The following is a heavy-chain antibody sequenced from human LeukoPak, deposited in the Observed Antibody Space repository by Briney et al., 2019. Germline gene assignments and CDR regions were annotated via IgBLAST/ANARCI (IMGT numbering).Heavy chain of an antibody. Sequence: KPSETPSLTCAVYGGSFSGYYWSWIRQPPGKGLEWIGEINHSGSTNYNPSLKSRVTISVDTSKNQFSLKLSSVTAADTAVYYCARVIVENYDFWSGYYWAYYYGMDVWGQGTTVTVSS. J-gene: IGHJ6*02. CDR1: GGSFSGYY. CDR3: ARVIVENYDFWSGYYWAYYYGMDV. V-gene: IGHV4-34*01. CDR2: INHSGST. D-gene: IGHD3-3*01.